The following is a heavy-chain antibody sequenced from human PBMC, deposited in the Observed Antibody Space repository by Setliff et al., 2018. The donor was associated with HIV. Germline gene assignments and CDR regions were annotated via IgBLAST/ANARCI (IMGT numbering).Heavy chain of an antibody. J-gene: IGHJ4*02. V-gene: IGHV3-7*01. CDR1: GFTFSNYY. Sequence: GGSLRLSCAGSGFTFSNYYMSWVRQAPGKGLEWVADIKEDGSRKYYVDSVKGRFTISRDNAKNSVYLQMNSLRGEDTAVYYCARDFGSGIDYWGQGTLVTVSS. D-gene: IGHD1-1*01. CDR2: IKEDGSRK. CDR3: ARDFGSGIDY.